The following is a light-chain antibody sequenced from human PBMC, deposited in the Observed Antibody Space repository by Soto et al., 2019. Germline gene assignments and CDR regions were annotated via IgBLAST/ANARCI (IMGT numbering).Light chain of an antibody. CDR2: SAS. Sequence: DIQMTQSPSSLSASVGDRVTITFRASQSISSYLNWYQQKPGKAPKLLIFSASSLQSGVPSRFSFSGSVRGFSRAISSLQPEDFATYYCQQSYSTPLTVAGRTQVDIK. CDR3: QQSYSTPLT. V-gene: IGKV1-39*01. J-gene: IGKJ4*01. CDR1: QSISSY.